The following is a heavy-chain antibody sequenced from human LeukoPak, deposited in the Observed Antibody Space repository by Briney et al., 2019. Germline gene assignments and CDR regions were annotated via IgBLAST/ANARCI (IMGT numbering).Heavy chain of an antibody. V-gene: IGHV4-31*03. D-gene: IGHD2-15*01. CDR1: GGSISSGGYY. J-gene: IGHJ4*02. CDR3: ARLYCSGGSCYSGLGSADY. Sequence: SETLSLTCTVSGGSISSGGYYWSWIRQHPGKGLEWIGYIYYSGSTYYNPSLKSRVTISVDTSKNQFSLKLSSVTAADTAMYYCARLYCSGGSCYSGLGSADYWGQGTLVTVAS. CDR2: IYYSGST.